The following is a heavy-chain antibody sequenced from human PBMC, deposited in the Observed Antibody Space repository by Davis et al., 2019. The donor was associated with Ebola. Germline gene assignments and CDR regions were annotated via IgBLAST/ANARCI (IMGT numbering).Heavy chain of an antibody. CDR1: GDSVSGNSGA. V-gene: IGHV6-1*01. CDR2: TYYKSKWYN. Sequence: PSETLSLTCAISGDSVSGNSGAWTWIRQSPSRGLEWLGRTYYKSKWYNDSAPSVRGRITINPDTSQNRFSLQLNSVTPEDTAVYYCARGWQRSGMDVWGQGTTVTVSS. J-gene: IGHJ6*02. CDR3: ARGWQRSGMDV. D-gene: IGHD6-19*01.